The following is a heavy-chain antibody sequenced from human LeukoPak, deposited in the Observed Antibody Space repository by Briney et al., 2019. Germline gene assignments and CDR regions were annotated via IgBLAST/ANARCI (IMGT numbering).Heavy chain of an antibody. Sequence: SETLSLTCTVSGRSISSYYWSWIRQPPGKGLEWLGYIYDSGSTNYNPSLKSRVTISVDTSKNQFSLKLSSVTAADTAVYYCARRGYGAYWYFDLWGRGTLVTVSS. J-gene: IGHJ2*01. CDR3: ARRGYGAYWYFDL. V-gene: IGHV4-59*08. D-gene: IGHD5-12*01. CDR1: GRSISSYY. CDR2: IYDSGST.